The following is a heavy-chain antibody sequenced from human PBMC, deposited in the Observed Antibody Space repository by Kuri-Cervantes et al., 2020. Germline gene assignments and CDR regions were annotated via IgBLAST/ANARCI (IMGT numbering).Heavy chain of an antibody. V-gene: IGHV4-61*08. Sequence: SETLSLTCTVSGGSISSGGYYWSWIRQHPGKGLEWIGYIYYSGGTNYNPSLRSRVTISIDTSKNQFSLKLRSVTAADTAMYYCARLAGDGPFDWIDPWGQGTLVTVSS. CDR1: GGSISSGGYY. CDR2: IYYSGGT. D-gene: IGHD5-24*01. J-gene: IGHJ5*02. CDR3: ARLAGDGPFDWIDP.